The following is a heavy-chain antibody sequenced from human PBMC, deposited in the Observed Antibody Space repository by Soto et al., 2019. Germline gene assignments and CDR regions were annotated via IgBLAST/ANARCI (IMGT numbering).Heavy chain of an antibody. D-gene: IGHD5-18*01. CDR1: GFTFSSYA. V-gene: IGHV3-23*01. CDR2: ISCSGGST. Sequence: EVQLLESGGGLVQPGGSLRLSCAASGFTFSSYAMSWVRHAPGKGLEWVSAISCSGGSTYYADSVKGRFTISRDNSKNTLYLQMNSLRAEDTAVYYCAKDSGYSYGYDYFDYWGQGTLVTVSS. CDR3: AKDSGYSYGYDYFDY. J-gene: IGHJ4*02.